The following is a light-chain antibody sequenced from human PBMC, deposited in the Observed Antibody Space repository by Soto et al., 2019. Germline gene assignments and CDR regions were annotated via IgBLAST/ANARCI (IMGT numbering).Light chain of an antibody. CDR2: AAS. CDR1: QSVSVNS. Sequence: EIVLTQSPGTLYLSPGERATLSCRARQSVSVNSLAWYQQKGGQAPRLLIYAASTRATGVPDRFSGTGSGTDFALTSSRLETDDSAVYYCQQYGGSPFTFGPGTKGDSK. CDR3: QQYGGSPFT. V-gene: IGKV3-20*01. J-gene: IGKJ3*01.